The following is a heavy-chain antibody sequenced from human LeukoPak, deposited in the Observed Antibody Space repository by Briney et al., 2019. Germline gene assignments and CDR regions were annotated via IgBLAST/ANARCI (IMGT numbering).Heavy chain of an antibody. D-gene: IGHD2-2*01. CDR3: ARDRVVVVPAAHNWFDP. CDR1: GYTFTSYG. CDR2: ISAYNGNT. Sequence: ASVKVSCKASGYTFTSYGISWVRQAPGQGLEWMGWISAYNGNTNYAQKLQGRVTVTTDTSTSTAYMELRSLRSDDTAVYYCARDRVVVVPAAHNWFDPWGQGTLVTVSS. J-gene: IGHJ5*02. V-gene: IGHV1-18*01.